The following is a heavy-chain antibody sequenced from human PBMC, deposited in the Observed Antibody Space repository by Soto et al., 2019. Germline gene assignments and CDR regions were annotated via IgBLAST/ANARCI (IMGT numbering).Heavy chain of an antibody. V-gene: IGHV1-69*13. CDR3: ARAMGSGYYRADY. D-gene: IGHD3-22*01. Sequence: ASVKVSCKASGGTFSSYAISWVRQAPGQGLEWMGGIIPIFGTANYAQKFQGRVTITADESTSTAYMELSSLRSEDTAVYYCARAMGSGYYRADYWGQGTLVTVSS. CDR1: GGTFSSYA. J-gene: IGHJ4*02. CDR2: IIPIFGTA.